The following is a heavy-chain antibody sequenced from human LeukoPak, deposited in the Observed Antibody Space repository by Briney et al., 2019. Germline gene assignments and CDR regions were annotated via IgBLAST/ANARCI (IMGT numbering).Heavy chain of an antibody. V-gene: IGHV4-59*01. D-gene: IGHD3-10*01. CDR1: GGSIGSYY. Sequence: SETLSLTCTVSGGSIGSYYWSWIRQPPGKGLEWIGYIYDSGSTNYNPSLKSRVTISVDTSKNQFSLKLSSVTAADTAVYYCARDRIWFGELSTTLDYWGQGTLVTVSS. J-gene: IGHJ4*02. CDR3: ARDRIWFGELSTTLDY. CDR2: IYDSGST.